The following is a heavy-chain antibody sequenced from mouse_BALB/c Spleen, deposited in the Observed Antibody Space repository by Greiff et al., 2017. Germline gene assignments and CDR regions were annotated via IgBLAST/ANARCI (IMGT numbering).Heavy chain of an antibody. D-gene: IGHD5-1-1*01. Sequence: DVHLVESGGGLVKPGGSLKLSCAASGFTFSSYAMSWVRQTPEKRLEWVASISSGGSTYYPDSVKGRFTISRDNARNILYLQMSSLRSEDTAMYYCAREGMYCNYAMDYWGQGTSVTVSS. J-gene: IGHJ4*01. CDR1: GFTFSSYA. CDR3: AREGMYCNYAMDY. V-gene: IGHV5-6-5*01. CDR2: ISSGGST.